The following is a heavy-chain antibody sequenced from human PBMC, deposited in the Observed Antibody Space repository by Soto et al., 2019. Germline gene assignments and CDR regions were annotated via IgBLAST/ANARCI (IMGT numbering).Heavy chain of an antibody. CDR3: VRDHFQSFGASHTSTPGDF. J-gene: IGHJ4*02. CDR1: GFTFVDYW. D-gene: IGHD3-10*01. CDR2: ANRHASDT. Sequence: EVQLVESGGGLVQPGGSMRLSCAASGFTFVDYWMHWVRQAPGKGLVWVSSANRHASDTKYADSVKGRFTISKDKARNTLYLHMNCLRSEDTAMYFCVRDHFQSFGASHTSTPGDFWRQGTLVTVSS. V-gene: IGHV3-74*01.